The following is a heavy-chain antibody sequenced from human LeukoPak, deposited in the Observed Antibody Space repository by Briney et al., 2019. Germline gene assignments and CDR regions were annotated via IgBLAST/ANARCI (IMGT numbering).Heavy chain of an antibody. V-gene: IGHV1-18*01. CDR3: ARGCSSTSYPAWGDH. CDR1: GYTFTSYG. CDR2: ISAYNGNT. Sequence: ASVKVSCKASGYTFTSYGISWVRQAPGQGLEWMGWISAYNGNTNYAQKLQGRVTMTTDTSTSTAYMELRSLRSDDTAVYYCARGCSSTSYPAWGDHWGQGTLVTVSS. D-gene: IGHD2-2*01. J-gene: IGHJ4*02.